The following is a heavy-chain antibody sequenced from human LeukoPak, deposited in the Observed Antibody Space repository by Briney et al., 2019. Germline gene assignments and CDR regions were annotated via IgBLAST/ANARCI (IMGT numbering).Heavy chain of an antibody. Sequence: ASVKISCKVSRYTFTDYYMHWVQQAPGKGLEWMGLVDPEDGETIYAEKFQGRVTITADTSTDTAYMELSSLRSEDTAVYYCARVIAAAGTSNDYWGQGTLVTVSS. D-gene: IGHD6-13*01. V-gene: IGHV1-69-2*01. J-gene: IGHJ4*02. CDR2: VDPEDGET. CDR3: ARVIAAAGTSNDY. CDR1: RYTFTDYY.